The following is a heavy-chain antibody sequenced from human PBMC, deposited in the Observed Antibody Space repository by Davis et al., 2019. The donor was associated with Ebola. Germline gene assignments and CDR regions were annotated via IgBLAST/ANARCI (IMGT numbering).Heavy chain of an antibody. CDR1: GGTFSSYT. J-gene: IGHJ6*02. Sequence: AASVKVSCKASGGTFSSYTISWVRQAPGQGLEWMGRIIPILGIANYAQKFQGRVTITADKSTSTAYMELSSLRSEDTAVYYCARVGEGYYDFWSGYYGPMDVWGQGTTVTVSS. CDR2: IIPILGIA. D-gene: IGHD3-3*01. V-gene: IGHV1-69*02. CDR3: ARVGEGYYDFWSGYYGPMDV.